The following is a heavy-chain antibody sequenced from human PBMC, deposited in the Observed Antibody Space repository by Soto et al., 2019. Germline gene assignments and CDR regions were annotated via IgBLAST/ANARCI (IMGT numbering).Heavy chain of an antibody. CDR1: GYTFTNYD. CDR3: VRGKDYYYGIDV. Sequence: QVQLVQSGAEVKKPGASVKVSCKASGYTFTNYDINWVRRATGQGLEWMGWVNPNSGNTGNAQKFQGRLTMTRNTAISTAYMELSSLTSEDTAVYYCVRGKDYYYGIDVWGQGTTVTVSS. V-gene: IGHV1-8*01. CDR2: VNPNSGNT. J-gene: IGHJ6*02.